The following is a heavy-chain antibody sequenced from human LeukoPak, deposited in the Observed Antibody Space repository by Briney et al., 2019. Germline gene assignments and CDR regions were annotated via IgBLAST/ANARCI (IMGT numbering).Heavy chain of an antibody. J-gene: IGHJ3*02. D-gene: IGHD1-26*01. Sequence: GGSLRLSCAASGFSLSNYAMSWVRQAPGKGLEWVSALTGSGGTTYYADSVRGRFIISRDNSKNMLYLQMNSLRVEDTALYSCAKDRVGGSPHNAFDIWGQGTMVTVSS. CDR3: AKDRVGGSPHNAFDI. CDR1: GFSLSNYA. V-gene: IGHV3-23*01. CDR2: LTGSGGTT.